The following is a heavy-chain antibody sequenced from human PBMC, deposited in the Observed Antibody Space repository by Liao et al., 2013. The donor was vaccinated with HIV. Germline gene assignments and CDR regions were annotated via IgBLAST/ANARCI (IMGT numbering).Heavy chain of an antibody. CDR1: GGSISSSNYY. Sequence: QLQLQESGPGLVKPSETLSLTCTVSGGSISSSNYYWGWIRQPPGKGLEWIGSIYYSGSTYYNPSLKSRVTISVDTSKNQFSLKLSSVTAADTAVYYCARSVPSLSGSPIDGFDIWGQGTMVTVSS. J-gene: IGHJ3*02. D-gene: IGHD3-10*01. V-gene: IGHV4-39*07. CDR2: IYYSGST. CDR3: ARSVPSLSGSPIDGFDI.